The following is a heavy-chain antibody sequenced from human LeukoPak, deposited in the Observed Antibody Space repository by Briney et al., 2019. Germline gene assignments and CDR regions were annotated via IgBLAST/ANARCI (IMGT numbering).Heavy chain of an antibody. D-gene: IGHD3-22*01. J-gene: IGHJ3*02. CDR2: IWYDGSNK. CDR3: ARDLYDSSADDAFDI. CDR1: GFTFSSYG. Sequence: GGSLSLSCAASGFTFSSYGMHWVRQAPGKGLEWVAVIWYDGSNKYYADSVKGRFTISRDNSKNTLYLQMNSLRAEDTAVYYCARDLYDSSADDAFDIWGQGTMVTVSS. V-gene: IGHV3-33*01.